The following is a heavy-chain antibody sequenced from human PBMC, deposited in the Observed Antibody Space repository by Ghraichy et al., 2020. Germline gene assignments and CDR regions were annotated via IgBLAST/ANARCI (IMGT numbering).Heavy chain of an antibody. Sequence: SQTLSLTCAISGDSVSSSSAAWTWIRQSPSRGLEWLGRTYYRSKWYNDYAVSVKSRITINAYTSKNQFSLQLNSVTPEDTAVYYCARDRKAVTGFYYYGMGVWGQGSTVTVSS. CDR2: TYYRSKWYN. CDR3: ARDRKAVTGFYYYGMGV. J-gene: IGHJ6*02. V-gene: IGHV6-1*01. CDR1: GDSVSSSSAA. D-gene: IGHD6-19*01.